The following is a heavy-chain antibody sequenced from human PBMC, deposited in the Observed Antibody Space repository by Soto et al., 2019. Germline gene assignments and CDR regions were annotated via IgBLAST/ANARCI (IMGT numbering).Heavy chain of an antibody. D-gene: IGHD1-26*01. V-gene: IGHV4-30-4*01. Sequence: SETLSLTCTVSGGSISSGDYYWSWIRQPPGKGLEWIGYIYYSGSTYYNPSLKSRVTISVDTSKNQFSLKLSSVTAADTAVYYCARIRVVGSAFDIWGLGTMVTVSS. CDR1: GGSISSGDYY. CDR2: IYYSGST. J-gene: IGHJ3*02. CDR3: ARIRVVGSAFDI.